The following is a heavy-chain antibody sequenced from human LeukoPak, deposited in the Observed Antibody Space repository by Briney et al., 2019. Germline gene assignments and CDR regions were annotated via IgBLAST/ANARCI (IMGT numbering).Heavy chain of an antibody. CDR2: INSDGSST. CDR3: ARDPYSSGWYYFDY. V-gene: IGHV3-74*01. Sequence: GGSLRLSCAASGFTFSSYWMHWVRQAPGKGLVWVSRINSDGSSTSYADSVKGRFTISRDNARNTLYPQMDSLRAEDTAVYYCARDPYSSGWYYFDYWGQGTLVTVSS. D-gene: IGHD6-19*01. J-gene: IGHJ4*02. CDR1: GFTFSSYW.